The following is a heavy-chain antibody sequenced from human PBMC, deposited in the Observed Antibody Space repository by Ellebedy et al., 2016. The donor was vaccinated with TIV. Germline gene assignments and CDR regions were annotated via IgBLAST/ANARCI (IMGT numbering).Heavy chain of an antibody. CDR3: ARDPPILIMLVVADY. CDR1: GFRFSSFA. J-gene: IGHJ4*02. D-gene: IGHD3-22*01. Sequence: PGGSLRLSCAASGFRFSSFAMSWVRQAPGKGLEWVSGISGSGDSTSYADSVKGRFTISRDTSKNTLYLQMSGLGAEDTAVYYCARDPPILIMLVVADYWGQGTLVTVSS. V-gene: IGHV3-23*01. CDR2: ISGSGDST.